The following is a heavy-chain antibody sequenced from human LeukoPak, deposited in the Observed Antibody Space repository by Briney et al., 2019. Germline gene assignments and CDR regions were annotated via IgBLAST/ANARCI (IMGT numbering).Heavy chain of an antibody. CDR1: SGSFSGYY. CDR2: INHSGST. CDR3: VTYYFDSSGPKKNY. J-gene: IGHJ4*02. Sequence: SETLSLTCAVYSGSFSGYYWSWTRQPPGKGLEWIGEINHSGSTNYNPSLKSRVTISVDTSKKQFSLKLSSVTAADTAVYYGVTYYFDSSGPKKNYWGQGTLVTVSS. D-gene: IGHD3-22*01. V-gene: IGHV4-34*01.